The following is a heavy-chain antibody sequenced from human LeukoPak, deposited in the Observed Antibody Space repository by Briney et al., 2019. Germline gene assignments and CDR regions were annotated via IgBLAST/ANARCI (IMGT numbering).Heavy chain of an antibody. CDR2: IFYTGST. D-gene: IGHD6-13*01. Sequence: SETLSLTCTVSGGSISSRTYYWGWLRQPPGKGLEWIGSIFYTGSTYYNPSLKSRVTISVDTSKNQFSLRLSSVTAADTALYYCARFPYSSGWYVDYWGQGSLVTVSS. CDR3: ARFPYSSGWYVDY. CDR1: GGSISSRTYY. J-gene: IGHJ4*02. V-gene: IGHV4-39*01.